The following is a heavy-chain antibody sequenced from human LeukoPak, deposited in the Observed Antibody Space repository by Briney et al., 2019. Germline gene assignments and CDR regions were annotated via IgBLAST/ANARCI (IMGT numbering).Heavy chain of an antibody. CDR1: GGSLSSYY. V-gene: IGHV4-59*08. D-gene: IGHD3-3*01. Sequence: SETLSLACTVSGGSLSSYYWSWIRQPPGKGLEGSGYIYYSGSTNYNPSLKSRVTISVDTSKNQFSLKLSSVTAADTAVYYCAGNMYYDFWSGYYSSDAFDIWGQGTMVTVSS. CDR2: IYYSGST. CDR3: AGNMYYDFWSGYYSSDAFDI. J-gene: IGHJ3*02.